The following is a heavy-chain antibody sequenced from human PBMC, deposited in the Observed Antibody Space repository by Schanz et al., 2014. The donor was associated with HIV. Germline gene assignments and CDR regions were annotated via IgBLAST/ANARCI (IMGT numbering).Heavy chain of an antibody. CDR3: ARDKSNLGMDS. CDR1: GFTFKTYW. J-gene: IGHJ5*01. V-gene: IGHV3-11*01. CDR2: ITNSGNRM. Sequence: QVQLVESGGGVVQPGRSLRLSCAASGFTFKTYWMSWVRQAPGKGLEWISYITNSGNRMNYADSVKGRFTTSRDNAKNSLYLQMNTLRADDTAVYYCARDKSNLGMDSWGQGTLVTVSS.